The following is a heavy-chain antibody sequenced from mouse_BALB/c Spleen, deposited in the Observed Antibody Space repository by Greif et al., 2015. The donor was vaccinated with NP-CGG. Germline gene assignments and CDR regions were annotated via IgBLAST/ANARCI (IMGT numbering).Heavy chain of an antibody. V-gene: IGHV5-17*02. CDR2: ISSGSSTI. CDR3: ARGGFFDY. J-gene: IGHJ2*01. Sequence: DVMLVESGGGLVQPGGSRKLSCAASGFTFSSFGMHWVRQAPEKGLEWVAYISSGSSTIYYADTVKGRFTISRDNPKNTLFLQMTSLRSEDTAMYYCARGGFFDYWGQGTTLTVSS. CDR1: GFTFSSFG.